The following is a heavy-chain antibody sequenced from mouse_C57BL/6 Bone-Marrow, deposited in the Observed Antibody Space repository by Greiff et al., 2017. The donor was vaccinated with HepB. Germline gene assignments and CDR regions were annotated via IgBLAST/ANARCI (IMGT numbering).Heavy chain of an antibody. V-gene: IGHV1-55*01. CDR3: AKGIITTVVRYFDV. J-gene: IGHJ1*03. D-gene: IGHD1-1*01. Sequence: QVQLQQPGAELVKPGASVKMSCKASGYTFTSYWITWVKQRPGQGLEWIGDIYPGSGSTNYNEKFKSKATLTVDTSSSTAYMQLSSLTSEDSAVYYCAKGIITTVVRYFDVWGTGTTVTVSS. CDR2: IYPGSGST. CDR1: GYTFTSYW.